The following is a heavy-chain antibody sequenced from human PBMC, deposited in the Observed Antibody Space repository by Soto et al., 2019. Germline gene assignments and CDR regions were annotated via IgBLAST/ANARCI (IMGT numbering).Heavy chain of an antibody. J-gene: IGHJ4*02. CDR1: GYAFASSC. CDR2: ISAYNGNT. V-gene: IGHV1-18*01. CDR3: ARGSLRQGSGDFFDY. Sequence: SAKPSSKDSGYAFASSCISWARQSTGQGLEWMGWISAYNGNTNYAQKLQGRVTMTTDTSTSTAYMELRSLRSDDTAVYYCARGSLRQGSGDFFDYWGQGTLVTVSS. D-gene: IGHD3-16*01.